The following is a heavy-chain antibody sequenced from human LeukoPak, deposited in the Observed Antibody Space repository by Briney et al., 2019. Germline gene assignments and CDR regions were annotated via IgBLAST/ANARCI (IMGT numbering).Heavy chain of an antibody. CDR3: ARMPERRYCSSTSCAYYYYYYYMDV. D-gene: IGHD2-2*01. V-gene: IGHV6-1*01. CDR1: GDSVSSNRTA. J-gene: IGHJ6*03. Sequence: SQTLSLTCAISGDSVSSNRTAWNWIRQSPSRGLEWLGRTYYRSKWYNDYAVSVKSRITINPDTSKNQFSLQLNSVTPEDTAVYYCARMPERRYCSSTSCAYYYYYYYMDVWGKGTTVTVSS. CDR2: TYYRSKWYN.